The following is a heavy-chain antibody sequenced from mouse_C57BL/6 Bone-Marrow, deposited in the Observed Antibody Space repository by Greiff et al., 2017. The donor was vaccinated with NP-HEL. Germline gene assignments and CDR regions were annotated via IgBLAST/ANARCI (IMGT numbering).Heavy chain of an antibody. V-gene: IGHV1-64*01. CDR3: ATTVVARGDY. D-gene: IGHD1-1*01. CDR2: IHPNSGST. Sequence: QVQLQQSGAELVKPGASVKLSCKASGYTFTSYWMHWVKQRPGQGLEWIGMIHPNSGSTNYNEKFKSKATLTVDKSSSTAYMQLSSLTSEDSAVYYCATTVVARGDYWGQGTTLTVSS. CDR1: GYTFTSYW. J-gene: IGHJ2*01.